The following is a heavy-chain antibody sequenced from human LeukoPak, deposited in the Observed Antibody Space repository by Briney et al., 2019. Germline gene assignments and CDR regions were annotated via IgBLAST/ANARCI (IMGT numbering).Heavy chain of an antibody. CDR1: GGTFSSYA. D-gene: IGHD2-21*01. CDR3: ARGGDRVPFDY. CDR2: IIPIFGTA. J-gene: IGHJ4*02. V-gene: IGHV1-69*06. Sequence: GASVTVSCKASGGTFSSYAISWVRQAPGQGLEWMGGIIPIFGTANYAQKFQGRVAITADKSTSTAYMELSSLRSEDTAVYYCARGGDRVPFDYWGQGTLVTVSS.